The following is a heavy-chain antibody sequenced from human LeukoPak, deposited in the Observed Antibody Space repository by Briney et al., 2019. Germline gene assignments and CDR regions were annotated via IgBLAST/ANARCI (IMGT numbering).Heavy chain of an antibody. CDR1: GGSISSYY. CDR3: AKLNNYDLMIDY. CDR2: IYTSGST. J-gene: IGHJ4*02. D-gene: IGHD3-3*01. V-gene: IGHV4-4*07. Sequence: SETLSLTCTVSGGSISSYYWSWIRQRAGKGLEWIGRIYTSGSTNYNPSLKSRVTMSVDKSKNQFSLKLSSVTAADTAVYYCAKLNNYDLMIDYWGQGTLVTVSS.